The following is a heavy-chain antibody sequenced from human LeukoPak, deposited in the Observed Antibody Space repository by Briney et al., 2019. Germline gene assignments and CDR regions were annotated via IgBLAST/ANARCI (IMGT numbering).Heavy chain of an antibody. CDR3: ARDLTSGGALDY. Sequence: GGSLRLSCAASGFTFSSYSMNWVRQAPGKGLEWVSSISSSSSYIYYADSVKGRFTISRDNAKNSLYLKMNSLRAEDTAVYYCARDLTSGGALDYWGQGTLVTVSS. D-gene: IGHD3-16*01. J-gene: IGHJ4*02. CDR2: ISSSSSYI. V-gene: IGHV3-21*01. CDR1: GFTFSSYS.